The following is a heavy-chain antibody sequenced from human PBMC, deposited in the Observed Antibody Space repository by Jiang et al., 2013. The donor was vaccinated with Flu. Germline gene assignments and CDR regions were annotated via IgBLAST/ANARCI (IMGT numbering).Heavy chain of an antibody. CDR3: ARIQLWPYAFDI. CDR2: ISSSSSYI. Sequence: VQLLESGGGLVKPGGSLRLSCAASGFTFSSYSMNWVRQAPGKGLEWVSSISSSSSYIYYADSVKGRFTISRDNAKNSLYLQMNSLRAEDTAVYYCARIQLWPYAFDIWGQGTMVTVSS. V-gene: IGHV3-21*01. J-gene: IGHJ3*02. CDR1: GFTFSSYS. D-gene: IGHD5-18*01.